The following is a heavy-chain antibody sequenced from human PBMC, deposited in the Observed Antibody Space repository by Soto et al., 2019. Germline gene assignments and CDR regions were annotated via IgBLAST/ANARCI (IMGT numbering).Heavy chain of an antibody. CDR3: AISYSASHSPVDC. J-gene: IGHJ4*02. CDR1: GFTFRGYA. D-gene: IGHD1-26*01. CDR2: ISGSGDST. Sequence: EEQLLESGGGLAQPGGSLRLSCAASGFTFRGYAMSWVRQAPGKGPEWVSGISGSGDSTYHAKSVKGRFIISRGNSKHTLYLEINRLRAEQTSIYYCAISYSASHSPVDCWGQGTLVAVSS. V-gene: IGHV3-23*01.